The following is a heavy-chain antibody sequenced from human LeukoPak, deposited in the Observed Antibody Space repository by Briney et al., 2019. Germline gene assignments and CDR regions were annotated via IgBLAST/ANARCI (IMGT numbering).Heavy chain of an antibody. Sequence: SVKVSCKASGGTFSNYALSWVRQAPGQGLVWMGRIIPIVGVTNYAQKFQGRVTITADKSASTAFMELTSLSSEDTAIYYCARSLMITFGGVIAPSDYWGQGTLVTVSS. D-gene: IGHD3-16*02. V-gene: IGHV1-69*04. CDR2: IIPIVGVT. CDR1: GGTFSNYA. J-gene: IGHJ4*02. CDR3: ARSLMITFGGVIAPSDY.